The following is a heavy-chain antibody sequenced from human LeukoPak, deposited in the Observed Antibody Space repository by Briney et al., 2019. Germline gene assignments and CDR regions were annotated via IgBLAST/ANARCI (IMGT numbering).Heavy chain of an antibody. Sequence: PGGSLRLSCAASGFTLSDHYMDWVRQAPGKGLEWVSIISSAGTTYYADSVKGRFTISRDNSKNTVYLQVNSLRDEDTAVYYCARDLEAANTYYFDYWGQGTMVTVSS. D-gene: IGHD6-13*01. V-gene: IGHV3-66*01. CDR2: ISSAGTT. CDR1: GFTLSDHY. CDR3: ARDLEAANTYYFDY. J-gene: IGHJ4*02.